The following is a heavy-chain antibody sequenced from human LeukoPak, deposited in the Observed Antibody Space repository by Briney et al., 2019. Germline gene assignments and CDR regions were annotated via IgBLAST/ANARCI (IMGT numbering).Heavy chain of an antibody. J-gene: IGHJ4*02. CDR1: GGSISSGSYY. CDR2: IYTSGST. D-gene: IGHD5-18*01. V-gene: IGHV4-61*02. Sequence: SETLSLTCTVSGGSISSGSYYWSWIRQPAGKGLEWIGRIYTSGSTNYNPSLKSRVTISVDTSKNQFSLKLSSVTAADTAVYYCAREKSGRGYSYAYDYWGQGTLVTVSS. CDR3: AREKSGRGYSYAYDY.